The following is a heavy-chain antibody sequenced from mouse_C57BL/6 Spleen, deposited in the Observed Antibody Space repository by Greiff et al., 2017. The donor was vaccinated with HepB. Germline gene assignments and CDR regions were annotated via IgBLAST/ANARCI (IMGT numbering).Heavy chain of an antibody. CDR2: IYPYNGVS. J-gene: IGHJ3*01. CDR1: GYSFTGYY. Sequence: VQLQQSGPELVKPGASVKISCKASGYSFTGYYMHWVKQRHGNILDWIGYIYPYNGVSSYNQKFKGKATLTVYKSSSTAYMALRSLTSEDSAVYYWATSFYDGYSFAYWGQGTLVTVSA. CDR3: ATSFYDGYSFAY. V-gene: IGHV1-31*01. D-gene: IGHD2-3*01.